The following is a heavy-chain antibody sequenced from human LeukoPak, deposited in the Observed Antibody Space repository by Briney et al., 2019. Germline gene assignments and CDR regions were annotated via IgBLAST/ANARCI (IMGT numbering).Heavy chain of an antibody. CDR1: GFTFSSYG. J-gene: IGHJ4*02. CDR3: ARDWKVGATFEIQGPIDY. Sequence: PGGSLRLSCAASGFTFSSYGIHWVRQAPGKGLEWVAFIRYDGSNKYYTDSVKGRFTISRDNSKNTLYLQLNSLRVEDTAVYYCARDWKVGATFEIQGPIDYWGQGTLVTVSS. V-gene: IGHV3-30*02. CDR2: IRYDGSNK. D-gene: IGHD1-26*01.